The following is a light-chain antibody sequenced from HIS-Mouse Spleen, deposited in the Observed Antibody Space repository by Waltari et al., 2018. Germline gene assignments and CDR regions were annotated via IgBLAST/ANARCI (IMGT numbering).Light chain of an antibody. V-gene: IGLV2-11*01. CDR2: DVS. CDR3: CSYAGSYPVV. J-gene: IGLJ2*01. Sequence: QSALTQPRSVSGSPGQSVTISCTGTSSDVGGYNSVSWYHQHPGKAPKLMIYDVSKRPSGVPDRFSGSKSGNTASLTISGLQAEDEADYYCCSYAGSYPVVFGGGTKLTVL. CDR1: SSDVGGYNS.